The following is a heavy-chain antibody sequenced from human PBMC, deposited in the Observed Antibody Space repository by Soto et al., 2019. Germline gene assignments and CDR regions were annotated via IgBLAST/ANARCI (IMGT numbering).Heavy chain of an antibody. D-gene: IGHD4-17*01. CDR2: ISYDGSYK. J-gene: IGHJ4*02. CDR1: GFTFRSYG. V-gene: IGHV3-30*03. Sequence: GGSLRLSCSASGFTFRSYGVHWARQAPGRGLEWVAVISYDGSYKSYEDSVRGRFTMSRDNTKNSVSLQRYSRRAEDTAIYYCVRDLHEPLAADALREANWGQGTQVTVSS. CDR3: VRDLHEPLAADALREAN.